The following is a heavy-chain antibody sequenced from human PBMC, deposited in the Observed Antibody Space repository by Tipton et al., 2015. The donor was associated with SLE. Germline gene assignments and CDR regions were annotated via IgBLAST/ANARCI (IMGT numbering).Heavy chain of an antibody. D-gene: IGHD6-13*01. Sequence: YLRLSCEASGFTFSTNAMGWVRQTPGKGLDWVSAIGSDFNTHYAESVKGRFTISRDNSKNTLDLQMNSLRAEDTAVYYCAKDLLRWSFDFWGQGILVTVSS. V-gene: IGHV3-23*01. J-gene: IGHJ4*02. CDR1: GFTFSTNA. CDR3: AKDLLRWSFDF. CDR2: IGSDFNT.